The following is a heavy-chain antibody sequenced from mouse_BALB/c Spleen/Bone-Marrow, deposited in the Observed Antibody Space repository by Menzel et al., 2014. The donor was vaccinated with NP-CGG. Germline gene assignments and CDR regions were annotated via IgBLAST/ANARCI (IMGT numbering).Heavy chain of an antibody. CDR2: INSDGGIT. J-gene: IGHJ4*01. CDR1: EYEFPSYD. CDR3: ARHGFYYAMDY. Sequence: EVKVVESGGGLVQPGESLKLSCESNEYEFPSYDMSWVRKTPEKRLELVAAINSDGGITNYPDTMERRFTISRDNTKKTLYLQMSSLRSEDTALYYCARHGFYYAMDYWGQGTSVTVSS. V-gene: IGHV5-2*01.